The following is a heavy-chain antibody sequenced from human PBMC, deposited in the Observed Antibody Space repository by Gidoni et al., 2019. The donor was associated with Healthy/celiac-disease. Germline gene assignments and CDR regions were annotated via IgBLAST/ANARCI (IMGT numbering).Heavy chain of an antibody. Sequence: EVQLVESGGGLVQPGGSLRLSCAASGFTFGSYWMSWVRQAPGKGLEWVANIKQDGSEKYYVDSVKGRFTISRDNAKNSLYLQMNSLRAEDTAVYYCARHHSEDYGDNYYYYGMDVWGQGTTVTVSS. CDR1: GFTFGSYW. CDR3: ARHHSEDYGDNYYYYGMDV. J-gene: IGHJ6*02. V-gene: IGHV3-7*03. CDR2: IKQDGSEK. D-gene: IGHD4-17*01.